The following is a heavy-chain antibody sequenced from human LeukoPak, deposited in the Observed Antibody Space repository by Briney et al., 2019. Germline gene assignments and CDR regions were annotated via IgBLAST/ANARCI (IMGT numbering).Heavy chain of an antibody. CDR3: AGGRGTTFGDASLGGY. CDR2: INHSGST. Sequence: SETLSLTCAVYGGSFSGYFWSWIRQPPEKGLEWIGEINHSGSTNYNPSLKSRVTISVDTSKNRFSLNLSSVTAADTAVYYCAGGRGTTFGDASLGGYWGQGTLVTVSS. V-gene: IGHV4-34*01. CDR1: GGSFSGYF. J-gene: IGHJ4*02. D-gene: IGHD3-16*01.